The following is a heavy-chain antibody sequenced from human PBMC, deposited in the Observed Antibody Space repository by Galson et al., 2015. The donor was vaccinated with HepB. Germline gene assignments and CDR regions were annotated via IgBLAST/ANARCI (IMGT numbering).Heavy chain of an antibody. CDR2: LKSKTDGGTT. D-gene: IGHD2-2*01. J-gene: IGHJ6*02. CDR1: GFTFNNAW. V-gene: IGHV3-15*01. Sequence: SLRLSCAASGFTFNNAWMSWVRQAPGKGLEWVGRLKSKTDGGTTDYATPVKGRFTFSRDDSKNTLYLQMNSLKTEDTAVYYCTTGQLPNYYHYYGMDVWGRGTTVTVSS. CDR3: TTGQLPNYYHYYGMDV.